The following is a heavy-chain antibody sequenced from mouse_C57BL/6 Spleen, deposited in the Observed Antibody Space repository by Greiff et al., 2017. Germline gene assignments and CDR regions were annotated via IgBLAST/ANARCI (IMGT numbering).Heavy chain of an antibody. CDR1: GYTFTSYW. Sequence: VQLQQPGAELVKPGASVKLSCKASGYTFTSYWMQWVKQRPGQGLEWIGEIDPSDSYTNYNQKFKGKATVTVDKSSSTAYMQLSSLTSEDAAVYYCAREERLRWYFDVWGTGTTVTVSS. D-gene: IGHD2-4*01. CDR3: AREERLRWYFDV. V-gene: IGHV1-50*01. J-gene: IGHJ1*03. CDR2: IDPSDSYT.